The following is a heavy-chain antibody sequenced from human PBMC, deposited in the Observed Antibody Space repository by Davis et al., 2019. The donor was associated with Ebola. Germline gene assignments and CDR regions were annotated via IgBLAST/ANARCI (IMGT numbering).Heavy chain of an antibody. CDR3: ARDGQYSSSSPDV. Sequence: GESLKISCAASGFTFSSYGMHWVRQAPGKGLEWVAVIWYDGSNKYYADSVKGRFTISRDNSKNTLYLQMNSLRAKDAAVYYCARDGQYSSSSPDVWGQGTTVTVSS. D-gene: IGHD6-13*01. V-gene: IGHV3-33*01. J-gene: IGHJ6*02. CDR1: GFTFSSYG. CDR2: IWYDGSNK.